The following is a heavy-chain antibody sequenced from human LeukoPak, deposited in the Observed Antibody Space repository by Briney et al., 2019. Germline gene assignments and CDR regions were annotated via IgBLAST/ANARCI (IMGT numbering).Heavy chain of an antibody. J-gene: IGHJ4*02. D-gene: IGHD3-10*01. V-gene: IGHV1-18*01. Sequence: ASVKVSCKASGYTFTSYGISWVRQAPGQGLEWMGWISAYNGNTNYAQKLQGRVTMTTDTSTSTAYMELSSLRSEDTAVYYCARAGYMVRGVTLFDYWGQGTLVTVSS. CDR1: GYTFTSYG. CDR2: ISAYNGNT. CDR3: ARAGYMVRGVTLFDY.